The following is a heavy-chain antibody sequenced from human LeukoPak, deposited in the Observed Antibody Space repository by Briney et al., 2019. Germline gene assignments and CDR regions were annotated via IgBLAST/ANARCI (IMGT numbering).Heavy chain of an antibody. CDR1: GFTVSSNY. Sequence: GGSLRLSCAAPGFTVSSNYMSWVRQAPGKVLEWVSVIYSGGSTYYADSVKGRFTISRDNSKNTLYLQMNSLRAEDTAVYYCARGTSGSYLDYWGQGTLVTVSS. V-gene: IGHV3-53*01. CDR3: ARGTSGSYLDY. CDR2: IYSGGST. D-gene: IGHD1-26*01. J-gene: IGHJ4*02.